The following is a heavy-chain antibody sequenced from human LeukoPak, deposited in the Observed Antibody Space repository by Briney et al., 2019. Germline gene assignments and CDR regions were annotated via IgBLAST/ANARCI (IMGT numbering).Heavy chain of an antibody. CDR1: RFTYSSYE. V-gene: IGHV3-48*03. CDR2: ISSSGSTV. Sequence: PGGSLRLSCAASRFTYSSYEMNWVRQAPGKGLECVSYISSSGSTVYYADSLKGRFTISRDNAKNSLYLQMNSLRAEDTAVYYCASSTITFHSFDYWGQGTLVTVSS. CDR3: ASSTITFHSFDY. J-gene: IGHJ4*02. D-gene: IGHD5/OR15-5a*01.